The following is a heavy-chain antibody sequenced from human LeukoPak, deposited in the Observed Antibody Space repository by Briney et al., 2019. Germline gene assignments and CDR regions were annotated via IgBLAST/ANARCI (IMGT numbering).Heavy chain of an antibody. V-gene: IGHV1-2*02. D-gene: IGHD2-2*01. CDR1: GYTFTGYY. J-gene: IGHJ3*02. Sequence: ASVKVSCKASGYTFTGYYMHWVRQAPGQGLEWMGWINPNGGGTNYAQKFQGRVTMTRDTSISTAYMELSRLRSDDTAVYYCARWVVVVPAAINAFDIWGQGTMVTVSS. CDR3: ARWVVVVPAAINAFDI. CDR2: INPNGGGT.